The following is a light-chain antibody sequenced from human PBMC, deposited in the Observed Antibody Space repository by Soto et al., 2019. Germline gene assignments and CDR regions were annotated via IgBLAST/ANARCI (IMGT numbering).Light chain of an antibody. CDR2: KAS. CDR1: QSISYW. Sequence: DIQMTQSPSTLSASVGDRVTITCRSSQSISYWLAWYQQKPGKAPNLLIYKASNLESGVPSRFSGSGSGTDFTLTISSRQPDDSATYYCQQYSSYWGLTFGGGTKVEIK. CDR3: QQYSSYWGLT. J-gene: IGKJ4*01. V-gene: IGKV1-5*03.